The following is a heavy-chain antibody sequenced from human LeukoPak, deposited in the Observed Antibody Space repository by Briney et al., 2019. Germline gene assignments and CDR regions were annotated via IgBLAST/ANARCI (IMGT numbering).Heavy chain of an antibody. CDR2: IYYSGST. CDR1: GASISSYY. Sequence: PSETLSLTCTVSGASISSYYWSWIRQPPGKGLEWIGYIYYSGSTNYNPSLKSRVTISVDTSKNQFSLKLSSVTAADTAVYYCARILTGTVDYWGQGSLVTASS. V-gene: IGHV4-59*01. D-gene: IGHD1-7*01. CDR3: ARILTGTVDY. J-gene: IGHJ4*02.